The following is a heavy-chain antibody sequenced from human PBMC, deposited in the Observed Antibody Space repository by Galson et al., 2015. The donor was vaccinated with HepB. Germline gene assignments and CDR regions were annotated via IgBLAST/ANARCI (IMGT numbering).Heavy chain of an antibody. CDR2: IWYDGTKK. V-gene: IGHV3-33*01. D-gene: IGHD3-9*01. Sequence: SLRLSCAASGFTFTSYGMHWVRQAPGRGLEWVAVIWYDGTKKYYADSVKGRFTISRDNSKNSLYLQMNSLRAEDTAVYYCARGGNFDWPIWGFYFDYWGQGALVTVSS. J-gene: IGHJ4*02. CDR3: ARGGNFDWPIWGFYFDY. CDR1: GFTFTSYG.